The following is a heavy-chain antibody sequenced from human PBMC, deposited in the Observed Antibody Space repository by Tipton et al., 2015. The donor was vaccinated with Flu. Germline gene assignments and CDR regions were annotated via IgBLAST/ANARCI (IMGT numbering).Heavy chain of an antibody. CDR3: AKVIPELVAGLDY. CDR2: FSASGRTT. J-gene: IGHJ4*02. Sequence: SLRLSCAASGFTFSRYGMSWVRQAPGKGLEWVSGFSASGRTTYFADSVKGRFTISRDNFKNTLYLQMNSLRAEDTAVYYCAKVIPELVAGLDYCGQGTLVTVSS. V-gene: IGHV3-23*01. D-gene: IGHD6-19*01. CDR1: GFTFSRYG.